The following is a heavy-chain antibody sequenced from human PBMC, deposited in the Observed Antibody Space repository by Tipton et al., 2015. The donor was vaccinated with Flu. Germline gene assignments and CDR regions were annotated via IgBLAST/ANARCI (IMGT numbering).Heavy chain of an antibody. V-gene: IGHV4-61*02. D-gene: IGHD4-17*01. CDR3: ARDSLDYGDYAPAFDI. CDR1: GGSISSGSHY. CDR2: IYNSGST. Sequence: TLSLTCTVSGGSISSGSHYWSWIRQPAGKGLEWIGRIYNSGSTNYNPSLKSRVTISVDTSKNQFSLKLSSVTAADTAVYHCARDSLDYGDYAPAFDICCQGTMVTISS. J-gene: IGHJ3*02.